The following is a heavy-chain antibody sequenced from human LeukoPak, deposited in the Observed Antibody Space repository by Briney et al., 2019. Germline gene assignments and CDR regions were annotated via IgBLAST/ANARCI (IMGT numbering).Heavy chain of an antibody. J-gene: IGHJ6*04. CDR2: IKQDGSVK. CDR3: ARKAYGMDV. Sequence: GGSLRLSCAASGFTFSNYWMSWVRQAPGKGLEWVANIKQDGSVKYYVDSVKGRFTISRDAANYSLYLQMNSLRAEDTAVYYCARKAYGMDVWGKGTTVTVSS. CDR1: GFTFSNYW. V-gene: IGHV3-7*03.